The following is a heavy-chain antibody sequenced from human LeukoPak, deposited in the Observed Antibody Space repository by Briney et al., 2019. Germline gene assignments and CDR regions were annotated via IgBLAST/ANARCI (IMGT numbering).Heavy chain of an antibody. CDR2: IRYDGSNK. Sequence: GGSLRLSCAASGFTFNSYGMHWVRQAPGKGLEWVAFIRYDGSNKYYVDSVKGRFTISRDNSKNTLYLQMTSLRAEDTAVYFCVYYLVGAKRSFDYWGQGTLVTVSS. D-gene: IGHD1-26*01. V-gene: IGHV3-30*02. J-gene: IGHJ4*02. CDR3: VYYLVGAKRSFDY. CDR1: GFTFNSYG.